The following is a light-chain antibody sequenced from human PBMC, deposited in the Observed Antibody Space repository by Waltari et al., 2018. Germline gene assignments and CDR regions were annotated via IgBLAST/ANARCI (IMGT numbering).Light chain of an antibody. Sequence: DIVMTQSPDSLAVSLGERATINCRSSQSVLSRSNNKNYLAWYQQKPGQPPKMLIYWASTREFGVPDRFSGSGSGTDFTLSIDNLQAEDVAVYYCQQSYASPLTFGGGTKVEVK. CDR1: QSVLSRSNNKNY. J-gene: IGKJ4*01. V-gene: IGKV4-1*01. CDR3: QQSYASPLT. CDR2: WAS.